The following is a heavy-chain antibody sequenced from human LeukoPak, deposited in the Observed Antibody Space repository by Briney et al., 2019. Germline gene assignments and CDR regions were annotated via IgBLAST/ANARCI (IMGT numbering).Heavy chain of an antibody. CDR2: ISSSVSNI. Sequence: PGGSLRLSCAASGFTFSDYYMSWIRQAPGEGLECVSYISSSVSNIYYADSVKGRFTLSRDNAKNPLYLQMNSLRAEDTAVYYCARDNYDILTGYHDAFDIWGQGTMVTVSS. CDR1: GFTFSDYY. V-gene: IGHV3-11*01. J-gene: IGHJ3*02. CDR3: ARDNYDILTGYHDAFDI. D-gene: IGHD3-9*01.